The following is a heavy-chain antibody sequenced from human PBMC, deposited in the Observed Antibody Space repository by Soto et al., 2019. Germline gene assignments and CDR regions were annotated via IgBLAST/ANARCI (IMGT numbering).Heavy chain of an antibody. V-gene: IGHV3-7*01. J-gene: IGHJ3*02. Sequence: EVQLVESVGGLVQPGGSLRLSCAASGFTFSSDWMSWVRQAPGKGLEWVANIKQDGSEKYYVDSVKGRFTISRDNAQNSLYLQMNSLRAEDTAVYYCARLAKVTFDAFDIWGQGTMVTVSA. D-gene: IGHD2-21*02. CDR3: ARLAKVTFDAFDI. CDR2: IKQDGSEK. CDR1: GFTFSSDW.